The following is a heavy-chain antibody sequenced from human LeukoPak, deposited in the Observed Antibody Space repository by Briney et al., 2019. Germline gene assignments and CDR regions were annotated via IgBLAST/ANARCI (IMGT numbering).Heavy chain of an antibody. CDR1: GFTFSSYW. J-gene: IGHJ6*03. Sequence: GGSLRLSCAASGFTFSSYWMSWVRQAPGKGLEWVANIKQDGSEKDYVDSVKGRFTISRDTAKNSLYLQMNSLRAEDTAVYYCAKMGGMTTVSKVYSYYLAVWGKGTTVTVSS. D-gene: IGHD4-11*01. CDR2: IKQDGSEK. V-gene: IGHV3-7*01. CDR3: AKMGGMTTVSKVYSYYLAV.